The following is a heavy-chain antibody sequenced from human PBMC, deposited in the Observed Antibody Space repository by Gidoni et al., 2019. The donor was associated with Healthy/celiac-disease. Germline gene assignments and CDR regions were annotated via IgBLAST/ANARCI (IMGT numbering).Heavy chain of an antibody. Sequence: EVQLVESGGGLVQPGGSLRLSCAASGFTFSSYAMHWVRQAPGKGLEYVSAISSNGGSTYYANSVKGRFTISRDNSKNTLYLQMGSLRAEDMAVYYCARSPDYDFWSGYFDYWGQGTLVTVSS. CDR1: GFTFSSYA. CDR2: ISSNGGST. J-gene: IGHJ4*02. D-gene: IGHD3-3*01. CDR3: ARSPDYDFWSGYFDY. V-gene: IGHV3-64*01.